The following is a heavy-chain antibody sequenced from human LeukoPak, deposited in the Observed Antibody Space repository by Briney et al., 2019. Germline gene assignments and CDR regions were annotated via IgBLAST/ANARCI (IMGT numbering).Heavy chain of an antibody. D-gene: IGHD6-13*01. J-gene: IGHJ6*03. CDR1: GFTFNSYA. Sequence: GGSLRLSCAASGFTFNSYAMSRVRQAPGKGLEWVSAISGSGGSTYYADSVKGRFTISRDNSKNTLYLQMNSLRAEDTAVYYCAKGPVGAAASHYYYYMDVWGKGTTVTVSS. CDR2: ISGSGGST. CDR3: AKGPVGAAASHYYYYMDV. V-gene: IGHV3-23*01.